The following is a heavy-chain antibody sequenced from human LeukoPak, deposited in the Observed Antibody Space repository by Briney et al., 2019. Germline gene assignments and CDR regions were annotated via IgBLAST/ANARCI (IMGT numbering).Heavy chain of an antibody. CDR1: GGSISSYY. CDR2: IYYSGST. V-gene: IGHV4-59*12. J-gene: IGHJ4*02. D-gene: IGHD3-16*01. Sequence: SETLSLTCTVSGGSISSYYWSWIRQPPGKGLEWIGYIYYSGSTNYNPSLKSRVTISVDTSKNQFSLKLSSVTAADTAVYYCAREGFSPVGFDYWGQGTLVTVSS. CDR3: AREGFSPVGFDY.